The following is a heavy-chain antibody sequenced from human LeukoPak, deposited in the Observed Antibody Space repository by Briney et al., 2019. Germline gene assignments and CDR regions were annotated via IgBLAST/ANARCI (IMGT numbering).Heavy chain of an antibody. Sequence: SETLSLTCTVSGGSISSSSYYWGRIRQPPGKGLEWIGSIYYSGSTYYNPSLKSRVTISVDTSKNQFSLKLSSVTAADTAVYYCARHRIVVVPAATFDFWGQGTLVTVSS. V-gene: IGHV4-39*01. CDR3: ARHRIVVVPAATFDF. CDR1: GGSISSSSYY. D-gene: IGHD2-2*01. J-gene: IGHJ4*02. CDR2: IYYSGST.